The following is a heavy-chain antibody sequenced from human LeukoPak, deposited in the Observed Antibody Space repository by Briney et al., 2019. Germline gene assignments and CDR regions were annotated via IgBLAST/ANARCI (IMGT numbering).Heavy chain of an antibody. CDR2: ISGSGGST. Sequence: GGSLRLSCAASGFTFSSYGMSWVRQAPGKGLEWVSAISGSGGSTYYADSVKGRFTISRDNSKNTLYLQMNSLRAEDTAVYYCAKAGGGYCSSTSCYDLYFDYWGQGTLVTVSS. J-gene: IGHJ4*02. V-gene: IGHV3-23*01. CDR1: GFTFSSYG. CDR3: AKAGGGYCSSTSCYDLYFDY. D-gene: IGHD2-2*01.